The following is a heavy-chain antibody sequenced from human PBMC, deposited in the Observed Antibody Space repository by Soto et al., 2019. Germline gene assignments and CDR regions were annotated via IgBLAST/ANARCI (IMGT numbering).Heavy chain of an antibody. J-gene: IGHJ4*02. D-gene: IGHD5-18*01. CDR2: IFYSGST. V-gene: IGHV4-39*01. CDR3: ARRYGSCFDY. CDR1: SGSISSTIYS. Sequence: LETLSLTCTVSSGSISSTIYSWDWIRQPPGKGQEWIGSIFYSGSTYYNPSLKSRVTISVDTSKNQFSLKLSSVTAAVKAVYYCARRYGSCFDYWGQGTLVTVSS.